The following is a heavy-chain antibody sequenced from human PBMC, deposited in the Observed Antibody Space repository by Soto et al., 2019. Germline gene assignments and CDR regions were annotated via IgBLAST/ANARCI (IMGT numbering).Heavy chain of an antibody. Sequence: SGKVWLKASGYTFTSYYMHWVRQAPGQGLEWMGIINLSCGITSYAQKFQGRVTMTRDTSTITVYMELSSLRSEDTAVYYCAREGAIAAAAPIDYWGQGTLVTVSS. J-gene: IGHJ4*02. CDR1: GYTFTSYY. D-gene: IGHD6-13*01. CDR2: INLSCGIT. CDR3: AREGAIAAAAPIDY. V-gene: IGHV1-46*01.